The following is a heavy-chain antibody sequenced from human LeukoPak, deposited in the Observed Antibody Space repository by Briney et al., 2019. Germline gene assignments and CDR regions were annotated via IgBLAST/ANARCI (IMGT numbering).Heavy chain of an antibody. CDR1: GFTFSSYA. CDR3: AKDHGYYDSSGYHDAFDI. Sequence: GGSLRLSCAASGFTFSSYAMSWVRQAPGKGLEWVSAISGSGGSTYYADSVKGRFTISRDNSKNTLYLQMNSPRAEDTAVYYCAKDHGYYDSSGYHDAFDIWGQGTMVTVSS. V-gene: IGHV3-23*01. D-gene: IGHD3-22*01. CDR2: ISGSGGST. J-gene: IGHJ3*02.